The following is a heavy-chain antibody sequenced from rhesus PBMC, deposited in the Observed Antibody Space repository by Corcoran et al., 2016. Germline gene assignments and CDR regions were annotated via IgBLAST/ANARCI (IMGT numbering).Heavy chain of an antibody. J-gene: IGHJ6*01. CDR3: ARDKRYCSGGVCYSGGGLDS. Sequence: QVQLQESGPGVVKPSETLSXTXAVSGGXXSHSNWWNWFRQPPGGGXEWSRLIYGSGESTSNNPSLKSRVXXXXDTSKXQVSLKLSSVTAADTAVYYCARDKRYCSGGVCYSGGGLDSWGQGVVVTVSS. CDR2: IYGSGEST. D-gene: IGHD2-8*01. CDR1: GGXXSHSNW. V-gene: IGHV4-92*01.